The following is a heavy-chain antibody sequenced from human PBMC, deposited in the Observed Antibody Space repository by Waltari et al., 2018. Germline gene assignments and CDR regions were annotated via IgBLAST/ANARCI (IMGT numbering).Heavy chain of an antibody. D-gene: IGHD2-2*01. CDR1: GFRLTRNW. Sequence: EVQLVESGGGLVQPGGSLRLAWAASGFRLTRNWMHWVRQAPGKGLVWVSVISGDGSLTTYADSVKGRFTVSRDNARNAMYMEMNSLRGEDTAVYYCALRYCTTTSCYGGGFDPWGQGTLVTVSS. J-gene: IGHJ5*02. V-gene: IGHV3-74*01. CDR3: ALRYCTTTSCYGGGFDP. CDR2: ISGDGSLT.